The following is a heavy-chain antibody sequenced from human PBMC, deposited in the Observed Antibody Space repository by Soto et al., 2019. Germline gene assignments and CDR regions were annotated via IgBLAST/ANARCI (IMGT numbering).Heavy chain of an antibody. J-gene: IGHJ4*02. Sequence: QVQLVQSGAEVQKPGASVKVSCKASGYTFTTSAISWVRQAPGQGVEWMGWIGGNNGNTNYAQKLQGIGTMTRATSRSAAYMGLRSLRSDVTAVYYCARGGSGSGFDYWGQGTLVTVCS. D-gene: IGHD3-10*01. CDR1: GYTFTTSA. V-gene: IGHV1-18*04. CDR3: ARGGSGSGFDY. CDR2: IGGNNGNT.